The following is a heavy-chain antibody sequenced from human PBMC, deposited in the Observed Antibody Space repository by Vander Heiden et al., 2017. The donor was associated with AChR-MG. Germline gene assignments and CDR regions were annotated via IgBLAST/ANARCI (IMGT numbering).Heavy chain of an antibody. D-gene: IGHD1-26*01. CDR2: ISSSSSYI. CDR1: GFTFSSYS. J-gene: IGHJ4*02. CDR3: ARPLVEAGGYYFDY. Sequence: EVQLVESGGGLVKPGGSLRLSCAAPGFTFSSYSMNWVRQAPGKGLEWVSSISSSSSYIYYADSVKGRFTISRDNAKNSLYLQMNSLRAEDTAVYYCARPLVEAGGYYFDYWGQGTLVTVSS. V-gene: IGHV3-21*01.